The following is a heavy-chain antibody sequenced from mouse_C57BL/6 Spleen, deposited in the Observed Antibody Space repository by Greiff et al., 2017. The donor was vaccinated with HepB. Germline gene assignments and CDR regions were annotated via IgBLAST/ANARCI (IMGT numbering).Heavy chain of an antibody. Sequence: VQLQQPGAELVKPGASVKLSCKASGYTFTSYWMHWVKQTPGQGLEWIGMIHPNSGSTNYNEKFKSKAKLTVDHSSSTAYMQLSSLTSEDSAVYYCARIYYDYDGYYYAMDYWGQGTSVTVSS. J-gene: IGHJ4*01. CDR1: GYTFTSYW. D-gene: IGHD2-4*01. CDR2: IHPNSGST. V-gene: IGHV1-64*01. CDR3: ARIYYDYDGYYYAMDY.